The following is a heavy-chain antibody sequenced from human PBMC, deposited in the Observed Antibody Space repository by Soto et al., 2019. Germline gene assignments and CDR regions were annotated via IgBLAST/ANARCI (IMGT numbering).Heavy chain of an antibody. CDR2: ISYDGSNK. D-gene: IGHD2-8*01. CDR1: GFTFSSYG. CDR3: AKDLEECTNGVCPQAGWFDP. J-gene: IGHJ5*02. V-gene: IGHV3-30*18. Sequence: GGSLRLSCAASGFTFSSYGMHWVRQAPGKGLEWVAVISYDGSNKYYADSVKGRFTISRDNSKNTLYLQMNSLRAEDTAVYYCAKDLEECTNGVCPQAGWFDPWGQGTLVTGSS.